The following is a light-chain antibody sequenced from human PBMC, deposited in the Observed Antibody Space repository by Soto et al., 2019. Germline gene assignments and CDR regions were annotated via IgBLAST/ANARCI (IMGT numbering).Light chain of an antibody. CDR3: QQYNNWPPWT. V-gene: IGKV3-15*01. J-gene: IGKJ1*01. CDR1: QSVSSN. Sequence: EIVMTQSPATLSVSPGERATLSCRASQSVSSNLAWYQQKPGQAPGPLIYGASTRATGIPARFSGSGSGTEFTLTISSLQSEDFAVDYCQQYNNWPPWTFGQGTNVEIK. CDR2: GAS.